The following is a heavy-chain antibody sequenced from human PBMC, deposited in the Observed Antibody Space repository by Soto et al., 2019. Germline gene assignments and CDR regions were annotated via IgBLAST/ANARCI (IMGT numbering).Heavy chain of an antibody. CDR1: GGSISSYY. V-gene: IGHV4-59*08. CDR2: IYYSGST. D-gene: IGHD6-13*01. CDR3: ARLPGIAAAGTYYFDY. J-gene: IGHJ4*02. Sequence: SETLSLTCTVPGGSISSYYWSWIRQPPGKGLEWIGYIYYSGSTNYNPSLKSRVTISVDTSKNQFSLKLSSVTAADTAVYYCARLPGIAAAGTYYFDYWGQGTLVTVSS.